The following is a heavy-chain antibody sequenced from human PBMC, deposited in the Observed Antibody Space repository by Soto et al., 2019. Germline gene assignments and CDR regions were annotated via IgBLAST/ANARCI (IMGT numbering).Heavy chain of an antibody. D-gene: IGHD4-17*01. Sequence: QVTLKESGPVLVKPTETLTLTCTVSGFSLRNTRMGVSWIRQSPGKALEWLAHIFSNDAKSYSPSLKSRLAIARDTSQSQVVLTMTNVSPVDTATYYCARSLYVDYVHWYFDICGRGTLVTVSS. CDR3: ARSLYVDYVHWYFDI. J-gene: IGHJ2*01. CDR1: GFSLRNTRMG. CDR2: IFSNDAK. V-gene: IGHV2-26*01.